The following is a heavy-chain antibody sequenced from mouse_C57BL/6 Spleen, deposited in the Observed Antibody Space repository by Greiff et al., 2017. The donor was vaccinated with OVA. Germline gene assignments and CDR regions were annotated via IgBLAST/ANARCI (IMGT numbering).Heavy chain of an antibody. Sequence: VQVVESGPGLVAPSQSLSIPCTVSGFSLTSYAISWVRQPPGKGLEWLGVIWTGGGTNYNSALKSRLSISKDNSKSQVFLKMNSLQTDDTARYYCARTGHSNYYAMDYWGQGTSVTVSS. CDR3: ARTGHSNYYAMDY. D-gene: IGHD2-5*01. J-gene: IGHJ4*01. V-gene: IGHV2-9-1*01. CDR1: GFSLTSYA. CDR2: IWTGGGT.